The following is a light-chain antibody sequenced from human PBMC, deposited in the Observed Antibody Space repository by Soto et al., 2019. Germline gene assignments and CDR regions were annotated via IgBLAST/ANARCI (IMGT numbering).Light chain of an antibody. CDR3: TSWTTSTTMI. J-gene: IGLJ2*01. CDR1: SSDIGAYNF. V-gene: IGLV2-14*03. Sequence: QSALNQPASVSGSPGQSITISCTGTSSDIGAYNFVSWYQQHPGKAPQLMLYDVNIRPAGVSNRFSGSKSGNTASLTISGLQAEDEADYYCTSWTTSTTMIFGGGTKLTVL. CDR2: DVN.